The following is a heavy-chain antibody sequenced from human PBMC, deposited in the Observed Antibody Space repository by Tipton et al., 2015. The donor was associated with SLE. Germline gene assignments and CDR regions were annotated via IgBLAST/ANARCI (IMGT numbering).Heavy chain of an antibody. CDR2: IKSKTDGGTT. J-gene: IGHJ6*02. V-gene: IGHV3-15*01. CDR3: TTAPCGGDCQRYYYYYDMDV. D-gene: IGHD2-21*02. Sequence: GSLRLSCVASGFTFSNAWMSWVRQAPGKGLEWVGRIKSKTDGGTTDYAAPVKGRFTISRDDSKNTLYLQMNSLKTEDTAVYYCTTAPCGGDCQRYYYYYDMDVWGQGTTVTVSS. CDR1: GFTFSNAW.